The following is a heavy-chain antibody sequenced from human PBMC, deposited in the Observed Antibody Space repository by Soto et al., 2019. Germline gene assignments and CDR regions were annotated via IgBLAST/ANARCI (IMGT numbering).Heavy chain of an antibody. Sequence: GGSLRLSCEASGFTFSKFDMHWVRQPTGKGLEWVSTIGISGDTYYAVSVKGRFAISRDNAKNSLSLQMNSLRAGDTALYFCARGQEVGAHFFDSWGQGTQVTVSS. J-gene: IGHJ4*02. CDR2: IGISGDT. D-gene: IGHD2-15*01. CDR3: ARGQEVGAHFFDS. CDR1: GFTFSKFD. V-gene: IGHV3-13*04.